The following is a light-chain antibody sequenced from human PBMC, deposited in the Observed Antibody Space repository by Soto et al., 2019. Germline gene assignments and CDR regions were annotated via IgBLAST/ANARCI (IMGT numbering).Light chain of an antibody. CDR1: QTISNY. CDR3: QQSYSTPPT. Sequence: DIQMTQSPSSLSASAGDRVTITCRASQTISNYLNWYQHNPGKAPKLLISDASSLQSGVPSRFSGGGSGTDFTLTISNLQPEEFATYYCQQSYSTPPTFGQGTKVEI. J-gene: IGKJ2*01. CDR2: DAS. V-gene: IGKV1-39*01.